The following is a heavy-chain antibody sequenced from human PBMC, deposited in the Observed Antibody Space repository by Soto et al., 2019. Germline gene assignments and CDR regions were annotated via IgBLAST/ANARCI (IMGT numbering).Heavy chain of an antibody. CDR1: GFTFSSYG. J-gene: IGHJ6*03. V-gene: IGHV3-33*01. CDR3: ARDGGLQHHMSYYYYMSV. D-gene: IGHD4-4*01. Sequence: QVQLVESGGGVVQPGRSLRLSCAASGFTFSSYGMHWVRQAPGQGLEWVAVIWYDGSNKYYADSVKGRFTISRDNSKNTLYLQMNSLRDEYTAVYYCARDGGLQHHMSYYYYMSVWGKGTTVTVSS. CDR2: IWYDGSNK.